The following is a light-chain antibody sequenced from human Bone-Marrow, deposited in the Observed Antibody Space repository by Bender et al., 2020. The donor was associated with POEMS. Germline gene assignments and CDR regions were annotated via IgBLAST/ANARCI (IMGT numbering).Light chain of an antibody. Sequence: SYELTQPPSVSVSPGQTARITCSGDALPKQYAYWYQQKPGQAPVLVIYKDTERPSGIPERFSGSTSGTTVTLTISGVLAEDEADYYCQSADSSYTYTVFGGGTKLTVL. CDR2: KDT. J-gene: IGLJ3*02. CDR3: QSADSSYTYTV. CDR1: ALPKQY. V-gene: IGLV3-25*03.